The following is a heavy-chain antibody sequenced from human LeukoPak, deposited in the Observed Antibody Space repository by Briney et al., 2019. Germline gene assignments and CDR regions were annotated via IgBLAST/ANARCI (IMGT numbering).Heavy chain of an antibody. CDR3: ERPMIVGDDAFDI. Sequence: SETLSLTCTVSGGSISSGGYYWSWIRQHPGKGLEWIGYIYYSGSTYYNPSLKSRVTISVDTSKNQFSLKLSSVTAADTAVYYCERPMIVGDDAFDIWGQGTMVTVSS. J-gene: IGHJ3*02. V-gene: IGHV4-31*03. CDR2: IYYSGST. CDR1: GGSISSGGYY. D-gene: IGHD3-22*01.